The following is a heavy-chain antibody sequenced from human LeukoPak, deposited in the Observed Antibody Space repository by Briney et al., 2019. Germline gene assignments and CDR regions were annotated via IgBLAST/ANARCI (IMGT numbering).Heavy chain of an antibody. J-gene: IGHJ4*02. CDR1: GFTFSSYW. V-gene: IGHV3-74*01. D-gene: IGHD1-26*01. CDR2: INSDGSST. CDR3: ARRGGSPVIYYLDY. Sequence: GGSLRLSCAASGFTFSSYWMHWVRQAPGKGLVWVSRINSDGSSTSYADSVKGRFTISRDNAKNTLYLQMNSLRAEDTAVYYCARRGGSPVIYYLDYWGQGTLVTVSS.